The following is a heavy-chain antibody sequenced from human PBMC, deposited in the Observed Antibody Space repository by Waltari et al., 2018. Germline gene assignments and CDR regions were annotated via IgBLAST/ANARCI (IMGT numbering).Heavy chain of an antibody. CDR2: IYHSGST. V-gene: IGHV4-38-2*01. Sequence: QVQLQESGPGLVTPSETLSLTCAVSGYSIRSGYYWGWLRQPPGKGLEWIGSIYHSGSTYYNPSLKSRVTISVDTSKNQFSLKLSSVTAADTAVYYCARQATITVIKGYYFDYWGQGTLVTVSS. D-gene: IGHD3-10*01. CDR1: GYSIRSGYY. CDR3: ARQATITVIKGYYFDY. J-gene: IGHJ4*02.